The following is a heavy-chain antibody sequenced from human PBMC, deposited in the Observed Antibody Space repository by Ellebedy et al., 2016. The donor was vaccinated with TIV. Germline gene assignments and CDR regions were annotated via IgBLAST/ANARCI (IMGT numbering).Heavy chain of an antibody. D-gene: IGHD6-19*01. V-gene: IGHV4-59*01. J-gene: IGHJ4*02. CDR3: ARYSSGYYFDY. CDR1: GFTFSDYY. CDR2: IYYSGST. Sequence: ESLKISCAASGFTFSDYYMSWIRQPPGKGLEWIGYIYYSGSTNYNPSLKSRVTISVDTSKNQFSLKLSSVTAADTAVYYCARYSSGYYFDYWGQGTLVTVSS.